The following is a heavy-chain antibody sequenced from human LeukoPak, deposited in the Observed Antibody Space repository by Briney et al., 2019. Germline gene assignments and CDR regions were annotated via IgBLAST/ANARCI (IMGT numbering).Heavy chain of an antibody. CDR2: IRDKAESYAT. J-gene: IGHJ4*02. Sequence: PGGSLRLSCAASGFSFSVSTMHWVRQASGKGLEWVGRIRDKAESYATVYAASVKGRFTISRDDSQNTAYLQLNSVRSDDTAVYYCTRSLTGTTFGDYWGQGTLVTVSS. V-gene: IGHV3-73*01. CDR1: GFSFSVST. D-gene: IGHD1-7*01. CDR3: TRSLTGTTFGDY.